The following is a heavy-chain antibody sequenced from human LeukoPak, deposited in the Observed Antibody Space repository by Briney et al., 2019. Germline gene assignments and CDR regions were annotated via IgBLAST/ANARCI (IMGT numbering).Heavy chain of an antibody. CDR1: GYTFTSYD. CDR2: MNPNSGNT. Sequence: ASVKVSCKASGYTFTSYDINWVRQATGQGLEWMGWMNPNSGNTGYAQKFQGRVTITRNTSISTAYMELSSLRSEDTAVYYCARGLNPTTVISGYYYYYMDVWGKGTTVTVSS. D-gene: IGHD4-17*01. CDR3: ARGLNPTTVISGYYYYYMDV. V-gene: IGHV1-8*03. J-gene: IGHJ6*03.